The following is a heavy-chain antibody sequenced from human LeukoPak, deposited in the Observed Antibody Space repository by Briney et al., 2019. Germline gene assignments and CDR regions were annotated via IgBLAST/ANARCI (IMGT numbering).Heavy chain of an antibody. Sequence: GGSLGLSCAASGFTFSNYAVMWVRQAPGQGLEWVSAITSAGAPRYADSVKGRFTISRDNSKNTLYLQMNSLRAGDTAQYFCARDPNGDYIGAFEFWGQGTGVTVSS. CDR2: ITSAGAP. CDR3: ARDPNGDYIGAFEF. CDR1: GFTFSNYA. J-gene: IGHJ3*01. D-gene: IGHD4-17*01. V-gene: IGHV3-23*01.